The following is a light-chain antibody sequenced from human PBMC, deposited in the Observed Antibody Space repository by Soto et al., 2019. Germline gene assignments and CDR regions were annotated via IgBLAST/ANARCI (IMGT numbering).Light chain of an antibody. J-gene: IGKJ5*01. V-gene: IGKV1-17*01. CDR2: AAS. CDR1: QGIRND. Sequence: IQMTQSPCSVAAGLGEGVTVTGRASQGIRNDLGWYQQKPGKAPKLLIYAASTLQSGVPLRFSGSGSGTSFTLTISSLQPEDFATYYYQQLLSYPITFGQGTRLEIK. CDR3: QQLLSYPIT.